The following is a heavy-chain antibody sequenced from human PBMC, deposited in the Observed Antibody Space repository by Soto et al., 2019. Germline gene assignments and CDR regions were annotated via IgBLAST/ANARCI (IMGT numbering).Heavy chain of an antibody. CDR1: GFTFSNFA. CDR2: INSGGDDF. D-gene: IGHD3-10*01. CDR3: AKPAQRWVVRGYGVDV. V-gene: IGHV3-23*01. J-gene: IGHJ6*02. Sequence: EVQLLESGGGLIQPGGSLRLSCVASGFTFSNFAMSWVRQAPGKGMEWVSSINSGGDDFYYEGYVRGRFTISRDNSKSTLCLKITSLAADDTAVYYCAKPAQRWVVRGYGVDVWCQGTTVTFSS.